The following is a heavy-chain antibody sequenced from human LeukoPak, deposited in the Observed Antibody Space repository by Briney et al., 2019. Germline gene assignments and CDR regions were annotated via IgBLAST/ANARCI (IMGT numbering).Heavy chain of an antibody. CDR3: ARGANYYDLYGMDV. CDR2: ISSSSSYT. Sequence: GGSLRLSCAASGFTFSDYYMSWIRQAPGKGLERVSYISSSSSYTNYAASVKGRFTISRDNAKNSLYLQMNSLRAEDTAVYYCARGANYYDLYGMDVWGQGTTVTVSS. CDR1: GFTFSDYY. J-gene: IGHJ6*02. V-gene: IGHV3-11*05.